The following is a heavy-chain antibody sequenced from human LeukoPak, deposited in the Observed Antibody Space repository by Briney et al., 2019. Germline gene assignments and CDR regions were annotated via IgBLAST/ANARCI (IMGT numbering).Heavy chain of an antibody. D-gene: IGHD1-26*01. CDR3: ARVGVSGSYRYFDY. CDR1: GFTVSSNY. Sequence: PGGSLRLSCAASGFTVSSNYMSWVRQTPGKGLEWVSTISSGGRTYYADSVKGRFTISGDNSKNTLYLQMNSLRAEDTAVYHCARVGVSGSYRYFDYWGQGILVTVSS. V-gene: IGHV3-53*01. J-gene: IGHJ4*02. CDR2: ISSGGRT.